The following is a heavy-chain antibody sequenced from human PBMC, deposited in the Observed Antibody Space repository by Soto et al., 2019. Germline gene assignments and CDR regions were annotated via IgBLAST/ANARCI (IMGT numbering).Heavy chain of an antibody. CDR1: GYNFIGHF. D-gene: IGHD7-27*01. J-gene: IGHJ5*02. V-gene: IGHV1-2*04. CDR3: ARVPDTNCWLDP. Sequence: ASVKVSCKASGYNFIGHFIHWVRQAPGQGLEWMGWINPTTGGTKYAQKFQGWVTMTTDTSITTAYLEVNRLTSDDTAVYYCARVPDTNCWLDPWGQGTLVTVSS. CDR2: INPTTGGT.